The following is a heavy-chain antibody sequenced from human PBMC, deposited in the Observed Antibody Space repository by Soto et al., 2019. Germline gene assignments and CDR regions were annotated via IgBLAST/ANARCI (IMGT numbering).Heavy chain of an antibody. CDR2: IYYSGST. CDR1: GGSISSGGYY. CDR3: AGSITAYIAAAVPGY. V-gene: IGHV4-31*03. D-gene: IGHD6-13*01. J-gene: IGHJ4*02. Sequence: QVQLQESGPGLVKPSQTLSLTCTVSGGSISSGGYYWSWIRQHPGKGLEWIGYIYYSGSTYYNPSLKSRVTISVDTSKNQFSLKLSSVTAADTAVYYCAGSITAYIAAAVPGYWGQGTLVTVSS.